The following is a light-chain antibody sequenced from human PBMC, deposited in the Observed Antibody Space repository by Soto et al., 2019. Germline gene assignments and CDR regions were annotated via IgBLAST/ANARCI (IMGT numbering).Light chain of an antibody. CDR2: EVT. J-gene: IGLJ2*01. V-gene: IGLV2-14*01. CDR1: SSDVGGYNY. CDR3: SSYTSSSTVL. Sequence: QSALTQPASVSGSLGQSITISCTGTSSDVGGYNYVSWYQQYPGKDPKVVIFEVTNRPSGVSSRFSGSKSGNTASLTVSGLQAEDEGEYYCSSYTSSSTVLFGGGTKLTVL.